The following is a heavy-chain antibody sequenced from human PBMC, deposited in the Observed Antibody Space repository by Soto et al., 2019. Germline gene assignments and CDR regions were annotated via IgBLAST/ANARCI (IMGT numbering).Heavy chain of an antibody. CDR3: ARARCSGSNCYSGPQNWSFSL. Sequence: ASEILYITWTGSSGSIKSYFWNLIRQPPGKGLEGIRYYSDGGVTNYNPSLKSRLSISADTSRTKLFLTLASVTAADTAVYYCARARCSGSNCYSGPQNWSFSLWGRGTQVTVSS. CDR2: YSDGGVT. CDR1: SGSIKSYF. J-gene: IGHJ2*01. V-gene: IGHV4-59*08. D-gene: IGHD2-15*01.